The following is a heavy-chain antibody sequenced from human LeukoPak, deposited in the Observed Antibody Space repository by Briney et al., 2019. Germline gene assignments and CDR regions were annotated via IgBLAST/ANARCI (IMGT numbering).Heavy chain of an antibody. CDR2: IYWDDDK. J-gene: IGHJ4*02. CDR3: AHRPIALRQGGFDY. Sequence: SGPTLVRPPQTLTLTYTFSGFSLGTSAVGGGWIRHPPGQALEWLAIIYWDDDKRYNPPLKGRLTITKDTSNNQVVLTMTAMDPLDTGTYFCAHRPIALRQGGFDYWGQGTLVTVSS. V-gene: IGHV2-5*02. D-gene: IGHD2/OR15-2a*01. CDR1: GFSLGTSAVG.